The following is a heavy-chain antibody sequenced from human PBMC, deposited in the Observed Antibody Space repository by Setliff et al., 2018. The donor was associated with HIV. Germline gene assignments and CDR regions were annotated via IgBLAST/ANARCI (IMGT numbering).Heavy chain of an antibody. Sequence: ASVKVSCKASGYSFPTYGISWVRQAPGQGLEWMGWISAYNGDTDYSQNFQGRVTMTTDTSTSTVYMELRSLISDDTAVYYCARGVLITFGYQNWFDPWGQGTLVTVSS. D-gene: IGHD3-16*01. V-gene: IGHV1-18*01. J-gene: IGHJ5*02. CDR2: ISAYNGDT. CDR3: ARGVLITFGYQNWFDP. CDR1: GYSFPTYG.